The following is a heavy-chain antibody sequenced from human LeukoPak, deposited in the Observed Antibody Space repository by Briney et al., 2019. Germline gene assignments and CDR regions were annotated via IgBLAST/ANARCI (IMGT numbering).Heavy chain of an antibody. CDR2: MNPNSGNT. J-gene: IGHJ4*02. CDR1: GYTFTSYD. V-gene: IGHV1-8*03. CDR3: ARGLGRYCSSTSCHGGGDY. Sequence: ASVKVSCKASGYTFTSYDTNWVRQATGQGLEWMGWMNPNSGNTGYAQKFQGRVTITRNTSISTAYMELSSLRSEDTAVYYCARGLGRYCSSTSCHGGGDYWGQGTLVTVSS. D-gene: IGHD2-2*01.